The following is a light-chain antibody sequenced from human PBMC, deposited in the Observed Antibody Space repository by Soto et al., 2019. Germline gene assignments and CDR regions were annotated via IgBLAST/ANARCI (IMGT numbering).Light chain of an antibody. Sequence: DTQMTQTPSTLSASLGDRVTITCRANQSINSWLAWYQQKSGKAPKLLIYKASSLETGVPSRFSGSGSGTEFTLTISSLQPDDFAAYHCQQYDSHPYTFGQGTKLEIK. CDR2: KAS. CDR1: QSINSW. CDR3: QQYDSHPYT. V-gene: IGKV1-5*03. J-gene: IGKJ2*01.